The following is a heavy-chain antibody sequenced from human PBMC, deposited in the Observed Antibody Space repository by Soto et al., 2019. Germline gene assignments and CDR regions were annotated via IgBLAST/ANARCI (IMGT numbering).Heavy chain of an antibody. CDR3: ARASGSADWVAP. CDR1: GYTFTSYG. V-gene: IGHV1-18*01. CDR2: ISAYNGNT. D-gene: IGHD1-26*01. Sequence: QVQLVQSGAEVKKPGASVKVSCKASGYTFTSYGISWVRQAPGQGLEWMGWISAYNGNTNYAQKLQGRVTMTTATSTSPAYMELRILRTDDTAVYYFARASGSADWVAPWGQGTLVTVSS. J-gene: IGHJ5*02.